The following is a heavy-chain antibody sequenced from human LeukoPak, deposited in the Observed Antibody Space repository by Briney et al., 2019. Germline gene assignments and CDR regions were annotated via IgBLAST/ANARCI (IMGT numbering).Heavy chain of an antibody. J-gene: IGHJ6*04. V-gene: IGHV3-30*04. Sequence: GRSLRLSCAASGFTFSSYAMHWVRQAPGKGLEWVAVISYDGSNKYYADSVKGRFTISRDNSKNTLYLQMNSLRAEDTAVYYCAREIRLGPHYYYGMDVWGKGTTVTVCS. CDR3: AREIRLGPHYYYGMDV. D-gene: IGHD1-26*01. CDR2: ISYDGSNK. CDR1: GFTFSSYA.